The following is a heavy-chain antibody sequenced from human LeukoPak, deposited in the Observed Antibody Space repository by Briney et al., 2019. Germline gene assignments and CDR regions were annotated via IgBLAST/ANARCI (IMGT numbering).Heavy chain of an antibody. Sequence: GRSLRLSXAASGFTFSSYGMHWVRQAPGKGLEWVAVIWYDGSNKYYADSVKGRFTISRDNSKNTLYLQMNSLRAEDTAVYYCAKDLDGVYSYGTFDYWGQGTLVTVSS. V-gene: IGHV3-33*06. CDR1: GFTFSSYG. CDR2: IWYDGSNK. D-gene: IGHD5-18*01. J-gene: IGHJ4*02. CDR3: AKDLDGVYSYGTFDY.